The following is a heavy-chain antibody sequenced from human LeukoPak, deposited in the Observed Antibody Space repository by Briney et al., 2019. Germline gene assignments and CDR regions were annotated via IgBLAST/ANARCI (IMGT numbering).Heavy chain of an antibody. CDR1: GGSISSGGYS. J-gene: IGHJ3*02. CDR2: IYHSGST. V-gene: IGHV4-30-2*01. CDR3: ARARDGYYDSSGLVSQNAFDI. Sequence: SETLSLTCAVSGGSISSGGYSWSWIRQPPGKGLEWIGYIYHSGSTYYNPSLKSRVTISVDRSKNQFSLKLSSVTAADTAVYYCARARDGYYDSSGLVSQNAFDIWGQGTMVTVSS. D-gene: IGHD3-22*01.